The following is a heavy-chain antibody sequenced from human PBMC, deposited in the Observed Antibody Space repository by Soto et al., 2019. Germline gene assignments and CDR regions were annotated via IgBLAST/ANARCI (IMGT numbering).Heavy chain of an antibody. CDR1: GFTFRSYA. V-gene: IGHV3-23*01. Sequence: LRPSCAASGFTFRSYAMRWVRQAPGTGLEWVSAIRGSGGSTYYADSVKGRFTISRDNSKNTLYLQMNSLRAEDTAVYYCAKDLQTARRPYYHDSSGYYFDYWGQGTLVTVSS. J-gene: IGHJ4*02. D-gene: IGHD3-22*01. CDR2: IRGSGGST. CDR3: AKDLQTARRPYYHDSSGYYFDY.